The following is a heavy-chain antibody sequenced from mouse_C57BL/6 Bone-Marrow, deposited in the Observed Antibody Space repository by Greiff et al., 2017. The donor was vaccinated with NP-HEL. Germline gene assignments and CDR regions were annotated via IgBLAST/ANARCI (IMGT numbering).Heavy chain of an antibody. J-gene: IGHJ2*01. CDR1: GFSLSTSGMG. CDR2: IYWDDDK. D-gene: IGHD1-1*01. CDR3: AREGYYGSSPYYFDY. V-gene: IGHV8-12*01. Sequence: QVTLKESGPGILQSSQTLSLTCSFSGFSLSTSGMGVSWIRQPSGKGLEWLAHIYWDDDKRYNPSLKSRLTISKDTSRNQVFLKITSVDTADTATYYCAREGYYGSSPYYFDYWGQGTTLTVSS.